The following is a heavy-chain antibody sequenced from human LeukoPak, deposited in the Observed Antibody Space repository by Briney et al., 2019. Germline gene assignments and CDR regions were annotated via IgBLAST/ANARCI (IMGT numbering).Heavy chain of an antibody. V-gene: IGHV3-23*01. D-gene: IGHD1-26*01. J-gene: IGHJ4*02. CDR2: ISASAAMT. CDR3: AKDRSIGTYYTFDH. Sequence: GGSLRLSCEASGFTFNDYVMTWVRQAPGKGLEWVSSISASAAMTYYADSVKGRFTVSRDNSNNRLYLHMSGLTAADTAVYYCAKDRSIGTYYTFDHWGQGSLVTVSS. CDR1: GFTFNDYV.